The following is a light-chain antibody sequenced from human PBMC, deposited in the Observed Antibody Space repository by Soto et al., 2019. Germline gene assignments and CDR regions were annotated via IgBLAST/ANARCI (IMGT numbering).Light chain of an antibody. V-gene: IGKV3-15*01. CDR3: QQYDSWPWT. J-gene: IGKJ1*01. CDR1: QSVSSN. CDR2: GAS. Sequence: EIVMTQSPATLSVSPGERATLSCRASQSVSSNLAWYQQKPGQAPRLLIYGASTRATGIPARFSGSGSGTEFTLTISSLQSEDFALYYCQQYDSWPWTFGQGTKVDIK.